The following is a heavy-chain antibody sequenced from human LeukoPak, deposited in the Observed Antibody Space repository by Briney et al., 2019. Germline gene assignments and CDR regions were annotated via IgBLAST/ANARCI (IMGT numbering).Heavy chain of an antibody. J-gene: IGHJ4*02. D-gene: IGHD3-10*01. CDR3: AREVGYASGSYH. CDR1: GYSIRIGYY. V-gene: IGHV4-38-2*02. CDR2: THHSGNT. Sequence: PSETLSLTCTVSGYSIRIGYYWGWVRQPPGKGLEWIGSTHHSGNTYYNPSLKSRVTMSVDTSKNQFSLEMTSVTAADTAVYYCAREVGYASGSYHRGQGTLVTVSS.